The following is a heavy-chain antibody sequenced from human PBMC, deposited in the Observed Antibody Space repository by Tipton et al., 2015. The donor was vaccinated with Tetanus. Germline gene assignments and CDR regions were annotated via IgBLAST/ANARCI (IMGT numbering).Heavy chain of an antibody. D-gene: IGHD6-6*01. V-gene: IGHV4-34*01. J-gene: IGHJ5*02. Sequence: TLSLTCAVYGGSFSGYYWSWIRQPPGKGLEWIGEINHSGSTNYNPSLKSRVTISVDTSKNQFSLKLSSVTAADTAVYYCARGPEYGSSVGWFDPWGQGTLVTVST. CDR2: INHSGST. CDR1: GGSFSGYY. CDR3: ARGPEYGSSVGWFDP.